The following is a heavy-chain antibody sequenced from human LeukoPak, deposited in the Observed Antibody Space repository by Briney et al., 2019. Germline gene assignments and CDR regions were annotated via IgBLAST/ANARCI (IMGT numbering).Heavy chain of an antibody. CDR2: INPNSGGT. D-gene: IGHD1-26*01. CDR3: ARDPSLVGATSFDYYYYYGMDV. CDR1: GYTFTGYY. V-gene: IGHV1-2*06. J-gene: IGHJ6*02. Sequence: ASVKVSCKASGYTFTGYYMHWVRQAPGQGLEWMGRINPNSGGTNYAQKFQGRVTMTRDTSISTAYMEPSRLRSDDTAVYYCARDPSLVGATSFDYYYYYGMDVWGQGTTVTVSS.